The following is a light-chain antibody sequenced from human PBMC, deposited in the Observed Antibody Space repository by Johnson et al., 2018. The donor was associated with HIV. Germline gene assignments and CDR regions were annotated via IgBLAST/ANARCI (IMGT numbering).Light chain of an antibody. J-gene: IGLJ1*01. CDR2: DNN. CDR3: GTWDSGLSAYV. CDR1: SSNIGNNY. Sequence: QSVLTQPPSVSAAPGQKVTISCSGSSSNIGNNYVSWYQQLPGTAPKLLIYDNNKRPSGIPDRFSGSKSGSSATLGITGLQTGDEADYYGGTWDSGLSAYVSETVTKVTVL. V-gene: IGLV1-51*01.